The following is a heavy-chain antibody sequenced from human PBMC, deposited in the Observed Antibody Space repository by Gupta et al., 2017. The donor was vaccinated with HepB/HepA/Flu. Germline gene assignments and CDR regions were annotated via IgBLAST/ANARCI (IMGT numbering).Heavy chain of an antibody. CDR3: ANKARGDYFDSSGYQGGWFDP. Sequence: QVQLVQSGAEVKKPGSSVKVSCKASGGPFSSYAISWVRQAPGQGLEWMGGIIPVFVTANYAQKFQGRVTITAGESTSTAYMELSSLRSEDTAVYYCANKARGDYFDSSGYQGGWFDPWGQGTPVTVSS. CDR1: GGPFSSYA. CDR2: IIPVFVTA. V-gene: IGHV1-69*01. J-gene: IGHJ5*02. D-gene: IGHD3-22*01.